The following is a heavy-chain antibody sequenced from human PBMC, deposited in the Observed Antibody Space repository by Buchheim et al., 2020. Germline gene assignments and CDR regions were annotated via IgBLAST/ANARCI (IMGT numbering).Heavy chain of an antibody. J-gene: IGHJ4*02. Sequence: EVQVVESGGNLVQPGGSLRFSCAASGFTFSSFWMDWVRQAPGKGLEWVANIKEDGSEKYYVDSVKGRFTISRDNAKNSLYLQMNSLRAEDTATYYCVRDFYGVFDYWGQGTL. D-gene: IGHD4-17*01. V-gene: IGHV3-7*03. CDR3: VRDFYGVFDY. CDR1: GFTFSSFW. CDR2: IKEDGSEK.